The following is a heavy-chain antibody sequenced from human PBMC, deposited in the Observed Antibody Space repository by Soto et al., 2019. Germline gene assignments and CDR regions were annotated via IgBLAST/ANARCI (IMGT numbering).Heavy chain of an antibody. CDR2: IHYSGST. V-gene: IGHV4-39*01. J-gene: IGHJ5*02. D-gene: IGHD3-16*01. CDR3: ARQWGT. CDR1: GGSISGSTYH. Sequence: PSETLSLTCTVSGGSISGSTYHWGWIRQPPGKGLEWIGSIHYSGSTYYKSSLKSQVTISVDTSKNQISLKLSSVSAADTAVYYCARQWGTWGQGTLVTVSS.